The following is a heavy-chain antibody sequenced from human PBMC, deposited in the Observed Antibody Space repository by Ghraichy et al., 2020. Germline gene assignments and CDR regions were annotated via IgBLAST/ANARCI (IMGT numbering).Heavy chain of an antibody. J-gene: IGHJ3*02. V-gene: IGHV3-33*01. CDR2: IWYDGSNK. Sequence: GGSLRLSCAASGFTFSSYGMHWVRQAPGKGLEWVAVIWYDGSNKYYADSVKGRFTISRDNSKNTLYLQMNSLRAEDTAVYYCARKWGLSDAFDIWGQGTMVTVSS. D-gene: IGHD1-26*01. CDR3: ARKWGLSDAFDI. CDR1: GFTFSSYG.